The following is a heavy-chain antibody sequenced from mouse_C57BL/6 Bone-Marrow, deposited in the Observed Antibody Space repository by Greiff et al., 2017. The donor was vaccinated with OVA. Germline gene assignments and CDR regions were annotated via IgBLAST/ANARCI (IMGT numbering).Heavy chain of an antibody. D-gene: IGHD1-1*01. V-gene: IGHV2-6*03. CDR2: IWSDGST. Sequence: VKLMESGPGLVAPSQSLSITCTVSGFSLTSYGVHWVRQPPGKGLEWLVVIWSDGSTTYNSALKSRLSISKDNSKSQVFLKMNSLQTDDTAMYYCARENYYGSSYVPFDYWGQGTTLTVSS. J-gene: IGHJ2*01. CDR3: ARENYYGSSYVPFDY. CDR1: GFSLTSYG.